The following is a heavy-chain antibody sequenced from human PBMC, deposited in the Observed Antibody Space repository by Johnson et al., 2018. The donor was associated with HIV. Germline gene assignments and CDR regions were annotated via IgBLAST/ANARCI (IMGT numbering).Heavy chain of an antibody. CDR2: IDWNGGST. V-gene: IGHV3-66*01. CDR3: ARDQLRRSHAFDI. Sequence: VQLVESGGGVVRPGGSLRLSCAASGFTVSSNYMSWVRQAPGKGLEWVSGIDWNGGSTYYADSVKGRFTISRDNSKNTLYLQMNSLRAEDTAVYYCARDQLRRSHAFDIWGQGTMVTVSS. J-gene: IGHJ3*02. D-gene: IGHD1-1*01. CDR1: GFTVSSNY.